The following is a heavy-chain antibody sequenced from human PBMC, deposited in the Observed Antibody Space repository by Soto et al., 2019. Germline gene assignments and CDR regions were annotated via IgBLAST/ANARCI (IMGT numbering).Heavy chain of an antibody. CDR3: AHRRGSRVGYYFDY. Sequence: QITLKESGPTLVKPTQTLTLTCTFSGFSLSTSGVGVGWIRQPPGKALEWLALIYWDDDKRYSPSLKSRLTITKDTSKNQVVLTMTHMDPVDTATYYCAHRRGSRVGYYFDYWGQGTLVTVSS. CDR2: IYWDDDK. CDR1: GFSLSTSGVG. V-gene: IGHV2-5*02. D-gene: IGHD3-10*01. J-gene: IGHJ4*02.